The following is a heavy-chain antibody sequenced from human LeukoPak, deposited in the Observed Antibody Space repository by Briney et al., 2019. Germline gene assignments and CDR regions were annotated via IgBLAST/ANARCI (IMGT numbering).Heavy chain of an antibody. J-gene: IGHJ3*02. CDR3: ASHLPTMNDAFDI. D-gene: IGHD3-22*01. CDR2: ISSSGSTI. CDR1: GFTFSDYY. Sequence: TGGSLRLSCAASGFTFSDYYMSWIRQAPGKGLGWVSYISSSGSTIYYADSVKGRFTISRDNAKNSLYLQMNSLRAEDTAVYYCASHLPTMNDAFDIWGQGTMVTVSS. V-gene: IGHV3-11*01.